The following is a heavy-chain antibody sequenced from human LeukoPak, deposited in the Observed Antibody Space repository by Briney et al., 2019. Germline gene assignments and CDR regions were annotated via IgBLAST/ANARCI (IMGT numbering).Heavy chain of an antibody. D-gene: IGHD3-10*01. CDR3: ARIYGSGSYWDY. CDR1: GFTFSSYG. V-gene: IGHV3-23*01. CDR2: ISGSGGST. Sequence: PGGSLRLSCAASGFTFSSYGMSWVRQAPGKGLEWVSAISGSGGSTYYADSVKGRFTISRDNSKNSLYLQMNSLRVEDTAVYYCARIYGSGSYWDYWGQGTLVTVSS. J-gene: IGHJ4*02.